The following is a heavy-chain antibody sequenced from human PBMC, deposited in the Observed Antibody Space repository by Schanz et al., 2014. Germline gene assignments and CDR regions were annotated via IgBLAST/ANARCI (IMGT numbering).Heavy chain of an antibody. D-gene: IGHD4-17*01. CDR1: GYTFTSYY. CDR2: INPSGGST. J-gene: IGHJ4*02. V-gene: IGHV1-46*01. CDR3: AVRGGDRTV. Sequence: QVQLVQSGAEVKKPGASVKVSCKASGYTFTSYYMHWVRQAPGQGLEWMGIINPSGGSTSYAQKFQGRVTMTRDTSWKTAYMEMADLKWEDACSYDGAVRGGDRTVWGQGTLIAVSS.